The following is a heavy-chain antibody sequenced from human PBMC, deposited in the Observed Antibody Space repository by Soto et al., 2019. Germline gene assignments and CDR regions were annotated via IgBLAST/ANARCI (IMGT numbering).Heavy chain of an antibody. CDR2: IDPNGDIT. Sequence: GGSLRLSCAASGFTFSSYWMHWVRRAPGKGLVWVSHIDPNGDITNYADSVKGRFTISRDNAKNTLFLQMNSLRAEDTAVYYCASLSATLDYWGQGTLVTVSS. J-gene: IGHJ4*02. CDR3: ASLSATLDY. V-gene: IGHV3-74*01. CDR1: GFTFSSYW. D-gene: IGHD3-3*01.